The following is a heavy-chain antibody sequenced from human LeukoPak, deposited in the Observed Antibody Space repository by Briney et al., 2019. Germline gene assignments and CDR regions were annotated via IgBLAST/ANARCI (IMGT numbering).Heavy chain of an antibody. Sequence: SETLSLTCTVSGGSISSGGYYWGWIRQPPGKGLEWIGSIYYSGSTYYNPSLKSRVTISVDTSKNQFSLRLSSVTAADTAVYYCARHAGSGTYYAFDIWGQGTMVTVSS. J-gene: IGHJ3*02. CDR2: IYYSGST. CDR3: ARHAGSGTYYAFDI. CDR1: GGSISSGGYY. D-gene: IGHD1-26*01. V-gene: IGHV4-39*01.